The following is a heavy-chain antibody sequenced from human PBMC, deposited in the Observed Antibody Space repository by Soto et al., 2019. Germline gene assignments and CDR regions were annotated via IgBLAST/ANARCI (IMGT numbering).Heavy chain of an antibody. CDR2: ISAYNGNT. Sequence: QVQLVQSGAEVKKPGASVXVSXKASGYTFTSYGISWVRQAPGXXLXXXGWISAYNGNTNYAQKLQGRVTMTTDTXXXXXXXXXXXXXXDDTAVYYCARDRSYDFWSGHFLDVWGKGTTVTVXS. J-gene: IGHJ6*04. CDR3: ARDRSYDFWSGHFLDV. D-gene: IGHD3-3*01. V-gene: IGHV1-18*01. CDR1: GYTFTSYG.